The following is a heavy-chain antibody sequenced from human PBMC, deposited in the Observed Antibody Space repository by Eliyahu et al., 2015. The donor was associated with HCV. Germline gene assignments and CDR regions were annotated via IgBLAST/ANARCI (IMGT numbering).Heavy chain of an antibody. J-gene: IGHJ4*02. CDR3: ARASRTVTRDILAFDY. CDR1: GGSISSXXW. CDR2: IYHSGST. D-gene: IGHD4-17*01. V-gene: IGHV4-4*02. Sequence: QVQLQESGPGLVKPSGTLSLTCAVSGGSISSXXWWSWVRQPPGKGLEWIGEIYHSGSTNYNPSLKSRVTISVDKSKNQFSLKLSSVTAADTAVYYCARASRTVTRDILAFDYWGQGTLVTVSS.